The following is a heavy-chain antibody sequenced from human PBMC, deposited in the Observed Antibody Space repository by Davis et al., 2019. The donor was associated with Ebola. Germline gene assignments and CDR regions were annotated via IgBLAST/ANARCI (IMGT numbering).Heavy chain of an antibody. CDR2: ISGSGGST. V-gene: IGHV3-23*01. D-gene: IGHD3-22*01. CDR1: GFTFSSYA. CDR3: AKESGYYYDSSGYYPEYFQH. Sequence: PGGSLRLACAASGFTFSSYAMSWVRQAPGKGLEWVSAISGSGGSTYYADSVKGRFTISRDNSKNTLYLQMNSLRAEDTAVYYCAKESGYYYDSSGYYPEYFQHWGQGTLVTVSS. J-gene: IGHJ1*01.